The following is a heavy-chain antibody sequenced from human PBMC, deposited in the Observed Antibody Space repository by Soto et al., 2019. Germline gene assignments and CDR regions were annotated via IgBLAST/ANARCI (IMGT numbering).Heavy chain of an antibody. Sequence: ASVKVTCKASVYTFTSYGISWVRQAPGQGLEWMGWISAYNGNTNYAQKLQGRVTMTTDTSTSTAYMELRSLRSDDTAVYYCARGMVNYRGSNWFDPWGQGTLVTVSS. V-gene: IGHV1-18*04. CDR2: ISAYNGNT. CDR1: VYTFTSYG. D-gene: IGHD5-18*01. CDR3: ARGMVNYRGSNWFDP. J-gene: IGHJ5*02.